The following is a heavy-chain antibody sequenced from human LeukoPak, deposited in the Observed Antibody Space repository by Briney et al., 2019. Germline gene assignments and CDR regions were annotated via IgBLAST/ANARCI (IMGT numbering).Heavy chain of an antibody. CDR1: GFTFSSYA. Sequence: GSPRLSCAASGFTFSSYAMSWVRQAPGKGPEWVSAISGSGGSTYYADSVKGRFTISRDNAKNSLYLQMNSLRAEDTAVYYCARDSYGSGSYSWFRYWGQGTLVTVSS. V-gene: IGHV3-23*01. D-gene: IGHD3-10*01. CDR3: ARDSYGSGSYSWFRY. CDR2: ISGSGGST. J-gene: IGHJ4*02.